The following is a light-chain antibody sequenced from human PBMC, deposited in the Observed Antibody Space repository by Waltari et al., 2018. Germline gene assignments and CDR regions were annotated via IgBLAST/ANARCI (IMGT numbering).Light chain of an antibody. CDR1: SEPSDYT. CDR2: IDGGGGH. J-gene: IGLJ2*01. CDR3: QTWDPDTVV. V-gene: IGLV4-69*01. Sequence: QLAVTQSPSASASLGASVKLTCTLSSEPSDYTIAWHQHQPEKGPRFLMKIDGGGGHPKGDGIPDRFSGFSSGAERYLTISSLQYEDEAAYYCQTWDPDTVVFGGGTKLTV.